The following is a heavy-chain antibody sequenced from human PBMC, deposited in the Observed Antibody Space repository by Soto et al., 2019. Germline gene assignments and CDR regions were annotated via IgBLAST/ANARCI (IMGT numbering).Heavy chain of an antibody. CDR3: AREIVVGPSSCIDL. J-gene: IGHJ5*02. V-gene: IGHV1-8*01. Sequence: GASVKVSCKASGFTFPDNDINWVRQGPGQGLQWMGWMNANVDATDSPQEFKGRVSMTWNASISTAYLELHNLKSDDTAVYYCAREIVVGPSSCIDLWGQGSFVTFS. CDR2: MNANVDAT. D-gene: IGHD1-26*01. CDR1: GFTFPDND.